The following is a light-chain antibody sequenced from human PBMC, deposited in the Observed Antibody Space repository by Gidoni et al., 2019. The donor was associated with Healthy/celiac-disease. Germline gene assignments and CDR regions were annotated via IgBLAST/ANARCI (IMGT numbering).Light chain of an antibody. Sequence: DIVMTQYPLSLPVTPGEPASISCRSSQSLLHSNGYNYLDWYLQKPGQSPQLLIYLGSNRASGVPDRFSGSGSGTDFTLKISRVEAEDVGVYYCMQALQTRTWTFGQXTKVEIK. CDR1: QSLLHSNGYNY. CDR3: MQALQTRTWT. J-gene: IGKJ1*01. V-gene: IGKV2-28*01. CDR2: LGS.